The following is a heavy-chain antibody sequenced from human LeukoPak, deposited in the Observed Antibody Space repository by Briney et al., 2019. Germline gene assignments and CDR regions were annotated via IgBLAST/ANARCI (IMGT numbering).Heavy chain of an antibody. V-gene: IGHV3-48*03. CDR3: AREDTGVAFDI. CDR1: GFTFSGYE. J-gene: IGHJ3*02. D-gene: IGHD2-8*01. Sequence: GGSLRLSCAASGFTFSGYEMNWVRQAPGKGLEWVSYISGSGIKHYADSVKGRFTISRDNAKNSLYLQMNSLRVEDTAVYYCAREDTGVAFDIWGQGTTVTVSS. CDR2: ISGSGIK.